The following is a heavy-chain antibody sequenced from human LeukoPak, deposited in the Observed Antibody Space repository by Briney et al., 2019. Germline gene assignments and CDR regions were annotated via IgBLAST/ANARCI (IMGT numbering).Heavy chain of an antibody. CDR1: GGSFSGYY. CDR3: ARGQAAMASYYYYMDV. D-gene: IGHD5-18*01. V-gene: IGHV4-34*01. CDR2: INHGGST. Sequence: SETLSLTCAVYGGSFSGYYWSWLRQPPGKGLEWIGEINHGGSTNYNPSLKSRVTISVDTSKNQFSLKLSSVTAADTAVYYCARGQAAMASYYYYMDVWGKGTTVTVSS. J-gene: IGHJ6*03.